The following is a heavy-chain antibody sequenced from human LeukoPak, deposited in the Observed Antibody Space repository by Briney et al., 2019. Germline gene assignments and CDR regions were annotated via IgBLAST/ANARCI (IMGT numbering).Heavy chain of an antibody. D-gene: IGHD1-26*01. CDR2: IYSGGST. Sequence: GGSLRLSCAASGFTFSSYGMHWVRQAPGKGLEWVSVIYSGGSTYYADSVKGRFTISRDNSKNTLYLQMNSLRAEDTAVYYCAKSSGSINWFDPWGQGTLVTVSS. CDR1: GFTFSSYG. CDR3: AKSSGSINWFDP. V-gene: IGHV3-66*01. J-gene: IGHJ5*02.